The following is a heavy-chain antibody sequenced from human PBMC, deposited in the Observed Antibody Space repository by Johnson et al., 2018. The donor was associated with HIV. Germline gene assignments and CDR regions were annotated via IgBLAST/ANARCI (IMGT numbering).Heavy chain of an antibody. D-gene: IGHD6-19*01. CDR1: GFTFSCYG. CDR2: IKQDGSEK. V-gene: IGHV3-7*04. J-gene: IGHJ3*02. CDR3: TRGWRAVAGPDAFDI. Sequence: EVQLVESGGGVVQPGGSLRLSCAASGFTFSCYGMHWVRQAPGKGLEWVANIKQDGSEKYYVDSVKGRFTISRDNAKKSLYLQMDSLRVEDTAMYYCTRGWRAVAGPDAFDIWGQGTMVTVSS.